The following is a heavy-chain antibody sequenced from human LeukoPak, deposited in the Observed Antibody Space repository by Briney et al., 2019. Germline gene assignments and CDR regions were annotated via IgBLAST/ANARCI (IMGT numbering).Heavy chain of an antibody. D-gene: IGHD3-3*01. Sequence: ASVKISCKAFGFPFSSYYVHWVRQAPGQGLEWLGIINPSGGSTFYAENFQGSVTMTRDMSTSTVYMELSSLRSEDTAVYYCAVFWRVYYRDYMAVWGKGTRVTVSS. CDR1: GFPFSSYY. J-gene: IGHJ6*03. CDR2: INPSGGST. CDR3: AVFWRVYYRDYMAV. V-gene: IGHV1-46*01.